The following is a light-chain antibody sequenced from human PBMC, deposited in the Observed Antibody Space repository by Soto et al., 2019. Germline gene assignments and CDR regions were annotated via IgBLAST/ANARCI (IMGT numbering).Light chain of an antibody. CDR2: DNN. V-gene: IGLV1-51*01. CDR1: SSNIGNNY. CDR3: GTWDSSLSAFV. J-gene: IGLJ1*01. Sequence: SVKTNLPLGSTAPEHKVTIFWSGSSSNIGNNYVSWYQQLPGPAPKLLIYDNNKRPSGIPDRFSGSKSGTSATLGITGLQTGDEADYYCGTWDSSLSAFVFGTGTKVTVL.